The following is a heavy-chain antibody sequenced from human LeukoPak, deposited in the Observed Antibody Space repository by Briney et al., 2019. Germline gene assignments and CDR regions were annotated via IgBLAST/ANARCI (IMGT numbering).Heavy chain of an antibody. V-gene: IGHV4-34*01. CDR1: GGSFSGYY. Sequence: KTSETLSLTCAVYGGSFSGYYWSWIRQPPGKGLEWIGEINHSGSTNYNPSLKSRVTISVDTSKNQFSLKLSSVTAADTAVYYCARGKLWLQSPFDYWGQGTLVTVSS. CDR3: ARGKLWLQSPFDY. CDR2: INHSGST. J-gene: IGHJ4*02. D-gene: IGHD5-24*01.